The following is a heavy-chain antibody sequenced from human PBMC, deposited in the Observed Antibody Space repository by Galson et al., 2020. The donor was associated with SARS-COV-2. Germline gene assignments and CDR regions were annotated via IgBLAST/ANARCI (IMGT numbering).Heavy chain of an antibody. CDR1: GFTFDDYG. V-gene: IGHV3-20*04. CDR3: ARDGQSVSYGYFDS. J-gene: IGHJ4*02. Sequence: GGSLRLSCAASGFTFDDYGMTWVRQAPGKGLEWVSSINWSGGSTSYADSVKGRFTIARDSAKNSLYLQMNSLRAEDTASYYCARDGQSVSYGYFDSWGQGTLVTVSS. CDR2: INWSGGST. D-gene: IGHD1-26*01.